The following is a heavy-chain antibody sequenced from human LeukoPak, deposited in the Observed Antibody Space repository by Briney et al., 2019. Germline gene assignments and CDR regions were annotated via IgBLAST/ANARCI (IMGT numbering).Heavy chain of an antibody. D-gene: IGHD6-19*01. CDR3: ARDRTGIAVAGPETVYYYYGMDV. V-gene: IGHV3-53*01. J-gene: IGHJ6*02. CDR1: GFTVSSNY. Sequence: GGSLRLSCAASGFTVSSNYMSWVRQAPGKGLEWVSVIYSGGSTYYADSVKGRFTTSRDNSKNTLYLQMNSLRAEDTAVYYCARDRTGIAVAGPETVYYYYGMDVWGQGTTVTVSS. CDR2: IYSGGST.